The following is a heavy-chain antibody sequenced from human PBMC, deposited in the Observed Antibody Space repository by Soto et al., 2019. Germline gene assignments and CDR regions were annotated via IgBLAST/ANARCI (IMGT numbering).Heavy chain of an antibody. V-gene: IGHV4-30-4*08. CDR1: GGSISSGGYY. D-gene: IGHD3-3*01. Sequence: SETLSLTCTVSGGSISSGGYYWSWIRQHPGKGLEWIGCIYYSGSTYYNPSLKSRVTISVDTSKNQFSLKLSSVTAADTAVYYCARERVDYGMDVWGQGTTVTVSS. CDR2: IYYSGST. J-gene: IGHJ6*02. CDR3: ARERVDYGMDV.